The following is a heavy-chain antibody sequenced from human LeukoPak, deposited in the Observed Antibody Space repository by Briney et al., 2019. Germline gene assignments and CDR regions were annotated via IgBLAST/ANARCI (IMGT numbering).Heavy chain of an antibody. J-gene: IGHJ4*02. CDR2: INSDGSST. CDR3: AVSNGWYQPTDY. V-gene: IGHV3-74*01. Sequence: GGSLRLSCAVSGFTFSSSWMQWVRQAPGKVLVWVSRINSDGSSTTYADPVKGRFTISRDNAKNTLFLQMNSLRAEDTAVYYCAVSNGWYQPTDYWGQGTLVTVSS. D-gene: IGHD6-19*01. CDR1: GFTFSSSW.